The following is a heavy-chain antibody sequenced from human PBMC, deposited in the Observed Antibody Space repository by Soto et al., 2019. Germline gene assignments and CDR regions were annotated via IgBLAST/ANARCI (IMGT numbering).Heavy chain of an antibody. V-gene: IGHV3-30*04. D-gene: IGHD4-17*01. CDR3: ARALGFYGANYIDY. Sequence: TGGSLRLSCAASGFDFSSYALHWVRQAPGKGLEWLSVISFDGSNQYYADSVKGRFTVSRDSSKNTLYLQMNSLRPEDTSVYSCARALGFYGANYIDYWGQGTLVTVSS. CDR2: ISFDGSNQ. J-gene: IGHJ4*02. CDR1: GFDFSSYA.